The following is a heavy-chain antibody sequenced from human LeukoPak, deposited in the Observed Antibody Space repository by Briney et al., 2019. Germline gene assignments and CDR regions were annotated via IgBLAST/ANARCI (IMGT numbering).Heavy chain of an antibody. CDR3: AKDSYYYDSSGYRTLFDY. CDR2: ISWNSGSI. Sequence: PGGSLRLSCAASGFTFDDYAMHWVRQAPGKGLEWVSGISWNSGSIGYADSVKGRFTISRDDAKNSLYLQMNSLRAEDTALYYCAKDSYYYDSSGYRTLFDYWGQGTLVTVSS. D-gene: IGHD3-22*01. V-gene: IGHV3-9*01. CDR1: GFTFDDYA. J-gene: IGHJ4*02.